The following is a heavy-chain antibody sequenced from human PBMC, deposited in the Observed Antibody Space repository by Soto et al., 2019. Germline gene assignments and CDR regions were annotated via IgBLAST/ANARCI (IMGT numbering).Heavy chain of an antibody. CDR3: AREMATIQDAFDI. V-gene: IGHV4-59*01. J-gene: IGHJ3*02. CDR1: SGSFRSYY. CDR2: IYHSGST. D-gene: IGHD5-12*01. Sequence: SETLSLTCTVSSGSFRSYYWSWIRQPPGKGLEWIGYIYHSGSTNYNPSLKSRVTISVDTSKNQFSLKLTSVTAADTAVYYCAREMATIQDAFDIWGQGTMVTVSS.